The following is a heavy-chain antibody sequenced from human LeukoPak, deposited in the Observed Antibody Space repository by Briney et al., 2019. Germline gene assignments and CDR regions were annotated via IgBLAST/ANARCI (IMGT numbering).Heavy chain of an antibody. CDR2: IYYSGST. J-gene: IGHJ4*02. D-gene: IGHD3-22*01. CDR3: AREYYYDSSGYLIDY. CDR1: GGSISSGGYY. Sequence: SETLSLTCAVSGGSISSGGYYWSWIRQHPGKGLEWIGCIYYSGSTYYNPSLKSRVTISVDTSKNQFSLKLSSVTAADTAVYYCAREYYYDSSGYLIDYWGQGTLVAVSS. V-gene: IGHV4-31*11.